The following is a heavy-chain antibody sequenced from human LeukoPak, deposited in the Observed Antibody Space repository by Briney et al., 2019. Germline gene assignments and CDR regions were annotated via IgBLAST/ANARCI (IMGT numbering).Heavy chain of an antibody. D-gene: IGHD3-10*01. V-gene: IGHV1-46*01. CDR1: GGTFSSYA. CDR3: ARDYAYYYGSGRGNWFDP. CDR2: INPSGGST. J-gene: IGHJ5*02. Sequence: ASVKVSCKASGGTFSSYAISWVRQAPGQGLEWMGIINPSGGSTSYAQKFQGRVTMTRDTSTSTVYMELSSLRSEDTAVYYCARDYAYYYGSGRGNWFDPWGQGTLVTVSS.